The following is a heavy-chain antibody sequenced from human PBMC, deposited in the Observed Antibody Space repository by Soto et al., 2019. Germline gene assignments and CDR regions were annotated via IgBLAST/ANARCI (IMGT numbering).Heavy chain of an antibody. CDR1: GFTFSDYY. J-gene: IGHJ5*02. V-gene: IGHV3-11*06. Sequence: PGGSLRLSCAASGFTFSDYYMSWIRQAPGKGLEWVSYISSSSTYTNYADSVKGRFTISRDNAKNSLYLQMNSLRAEDTAVYYCARLIGSGSYYAFDPWGQGTLVTVSS. CDR2: ISSSSTYT. D-gene: IGHD3-10*01. CDR3: ARLIGSGSYYAFDP.